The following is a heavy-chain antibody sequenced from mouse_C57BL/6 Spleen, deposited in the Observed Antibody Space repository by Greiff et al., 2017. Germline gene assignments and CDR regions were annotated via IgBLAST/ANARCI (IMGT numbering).Heavy chain of an antibody. Sequence: VQLQQPGPELVKPGASVKLSCKASGYTFTSYWMHWVKQRPGQGLEWIGNINPSNGGTNYNEKFKSKATLTVDKSSSTAYMQLSSLTSEDSAVYYCARSDWDLYWYFDVWGTGTTVTVSS. D-gene: IGHD4-1*01. CDR1: GYTFTSYW. CDR3: ARSDWDLYWYFDV. J-gene: IGHJ1*03. CDR2: INPSNGGT. V-gene: IGHV1-53*01.